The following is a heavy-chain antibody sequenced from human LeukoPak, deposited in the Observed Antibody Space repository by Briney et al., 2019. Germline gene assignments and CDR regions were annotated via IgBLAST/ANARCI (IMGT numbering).Heavy chain of an antibody. CDR1: GFTFSNYG. V-gene: IGHV3-30*02. D-gene: IGHD6-13*01. Sequence: GGSLRLSCAASGFTFSNYGMHWVRQAPGKGLEWVAFIRYDGSNKYYADSVKGRFTISRDNSKNTLYLQMNSLRAEDTAVYYCTKESSSWTVRYYYMDVWGKGTTVTVSS. CDR2: IRYDGSNK. CDR3: TKESSSWTVRYYYMDV. J-gene: IGHJ6*03.